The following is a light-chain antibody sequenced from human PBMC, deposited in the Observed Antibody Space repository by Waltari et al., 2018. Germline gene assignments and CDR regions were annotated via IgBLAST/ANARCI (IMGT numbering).Light chain of an antibody. J-gene: IGLJ2*01. Sequence: QSALTQPASASGYPGQSITISCTGPNNDVGGNNYVSWYQQHPGKAHKLMIYEVSNRPSGVSNRFSGSKSANTAALTISGLQAEDEADYYCSSYTTSTLVVFGGGTKLTVL. V-gene: IGLV2-14*01. CDR1: NNDVGGNNY. CDR3: SSYTTSTLVV. CDR2: EVS.